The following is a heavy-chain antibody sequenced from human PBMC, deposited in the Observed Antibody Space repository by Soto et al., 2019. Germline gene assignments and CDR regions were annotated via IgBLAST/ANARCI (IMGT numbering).Heavy chain of an antibody. V-gene: IGHV3-48*02. CDR3: AREDILGARSFDY. CDR1: GFTFSGYS. J-gene: IGHJ4*02. Sequence: VQLVESGGGLVQWGGSLRLSCAASGFTFSGYSVNWVRQAPGKGLEWVSYISSGSKTIYYADSVKGRFTVSRDNARNSQYLQMNSLRDEDTAVYYCAREDILGARSFDYWGQGTLVTVSS. CDR2: ISSGSKTI. D-gene: IGHD1-26*01.